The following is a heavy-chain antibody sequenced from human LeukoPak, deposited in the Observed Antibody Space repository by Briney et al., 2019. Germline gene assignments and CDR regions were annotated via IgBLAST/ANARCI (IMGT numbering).Heavy chain of an antibody. CDR3: AKDTWSNSGWAHAFDI. V-gene: IGHV3-23*01. CDR2: PKSDGSGI. CDR1: GFTFSDYA. D-gene: IGHD6-19*01. Sequence: GGSMRLSCAASGFTFSDYAMNWVRQAPGKGLEWVSGPKSDGSGISYADSVKGRFTISRDNSKNTVFLQMNSLRAEDTAVYYCAKDTWSNSGWAHAFDIWGQGTMVTVSS. J-gene: IGHJ3*02.